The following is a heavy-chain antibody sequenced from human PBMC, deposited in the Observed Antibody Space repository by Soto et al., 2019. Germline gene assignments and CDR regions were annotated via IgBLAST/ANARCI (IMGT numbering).Heavy chain of an antibody. CDR2: IYPGDSDT. Sequence: LKISCKGSGYSFTSYWIGWVRQMPGKGPEWMGIIYPGDSDTRYSPSFQGQVTISADKSISTAYLQWSSLKASDTAMYYCARHDSSSWYPPFDYWGQGTLVTVSS. V-gene: IGHV5-51*01. D-gene: IGHD6-13*01. CDR3: ARHDSSSWYPPFDY. J-gene: IGHJ4*02. CDR1: GYSFTSYW.